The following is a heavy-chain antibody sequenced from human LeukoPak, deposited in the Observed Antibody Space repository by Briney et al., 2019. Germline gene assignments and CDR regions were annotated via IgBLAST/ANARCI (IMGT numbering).Heavy chain of an antibody. Sequence: GGSLRLSCAASGFTFSRYWMLWVRQAPGEGLVWVLRIKTDGTYTSNADSVKGRFTISRDNAKNTLYLQMNSLRVEDTALYYCVADLGDYADFWGQGTLVTVSS. J-gene: IGHJ4*02. D-gene: IGHD2-15*01. CDR2: IKTDGTYT. CDR1: GFTFSRYW. CDR3: VADLGDYADF. V-gene: IGHV3-74*01.